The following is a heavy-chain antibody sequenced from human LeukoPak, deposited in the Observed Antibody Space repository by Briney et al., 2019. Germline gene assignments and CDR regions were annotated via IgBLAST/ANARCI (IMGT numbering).Heavy chain of an antibody. CDR2: IRSDGSTI. D-gene: IGHD3-22*01. CDR3: AREGRGYYGDFDY. V-gene: IGHV3-11*01. CDR1: GFTFSDYD. Sequence: PGGSLRLSCSASGFTFSDYDMNWIRQPPGKGLESVSYIRSDGSTIYDADSVKGRFFISRDNARNSLYLQMNSLRAEDTAVYYCAREGRGYYGDFDYWDQGTLVTVSS. J-gene: IGHJ4*02.